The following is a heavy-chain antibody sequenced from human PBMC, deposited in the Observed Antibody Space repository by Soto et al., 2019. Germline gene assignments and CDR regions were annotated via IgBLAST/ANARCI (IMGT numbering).Heavy chain of an antibody. CDR3: ARGADSSSWYGGWIDP. CDR1: GFIFSDYA. V-gene: IGHV3-30-3*01. CDR2: IPHNAACK. J-gene: IGHJ5*02. D-gene: IGHD6-13*01. Sequence: QVHLVESGGGVVQPGRSLRLSCAASGFIFSDYAIHWVRQAPGKGLECVAVIPHNAACKHHADSVKCQFTISRDNSFNMVYLQMNSLRLDDTATYYCARGADSSSWYGGWIDPWGQGILVTVSS.